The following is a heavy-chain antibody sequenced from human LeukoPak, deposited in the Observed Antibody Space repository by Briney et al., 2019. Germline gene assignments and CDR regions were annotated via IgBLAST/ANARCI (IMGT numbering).Heavy chain of an antibody. CDR3: ARDQLAYGGYDTLFDY. D-gene: IGHD5-12*01. CDR2: ISYDGSNK. CDR1: GFTFNSYA. J-gene: IGHJ4*02. Sequence: PGRSLRLSCVASGFTFNSYAIHWVRQAPGKGLEWVAVISYDGSNKYYAESVKGRFTISRDNSKNTLYLQLNSLRPDDTAVYYCARDQLAYGGYDTLFDYWGQGTLVTVSS. V-gene: IGHV3-30*04.